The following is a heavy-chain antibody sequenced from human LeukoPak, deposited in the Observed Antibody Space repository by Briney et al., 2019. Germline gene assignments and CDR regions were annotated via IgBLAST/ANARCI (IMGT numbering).Heavy chain of an antibody. J-gene: IGHJ4*02. CDR1: GFTFSSYA. CDR2: ISYDGSSK. D-gene: IGHD1-26*01. CDR3: ARDVGWELLRGPLDY. Sequence: PGRSLRLSCAASGFTFSSYAMHWVRQAPGKGLEWVAVISYDGSSKYYADSVKGRFTISRDNSKNTLYLQMNSLRAEDTAVYYCARDVGWELLRGPLDYWGQGTLVTVSS. V-gene: IGHV3-30*04.